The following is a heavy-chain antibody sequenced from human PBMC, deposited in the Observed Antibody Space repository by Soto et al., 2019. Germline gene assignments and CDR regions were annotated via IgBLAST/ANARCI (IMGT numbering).Heavy chain of an antibody. D-gene: IGHD3-3*01. CDR3: ARDLDVWSGYYLFDY. CDR1: GFTFSSYG. J-gene: IGHJ4*02. Sequence: QVQLVESGGGVVQPGRSLRLSCAASGFTFSSYGMHWVRQAPGKGLEWVAVIWFDGSNKYYADSVKGRFTISRDNSKNTLYLQMNSLRAEDTDIYYCARDLDVWSGYYLFDYWGQGTLVTVSS. V-gene: IGHV3-33*01. CDR2: IWFDGSNK.